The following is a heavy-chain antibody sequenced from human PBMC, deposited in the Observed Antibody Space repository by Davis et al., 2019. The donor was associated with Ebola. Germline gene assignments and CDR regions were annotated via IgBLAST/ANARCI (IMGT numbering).Heavy chain of an antibody. CDR1: GFTFSGSA. V-gene: IGHV3-73*01. J-gene: IGHJ4*02. CDR2: IRSKANSYAT. Sequence: GESLKISCAASGFTFSGSAMHWVRQASGKGLEWVGRIRSKANSYATAYAASVKGRFTISRDDSKNTAYLQMNSLRAEDTAVYYCAREGGCTGGVCYYVDYWGQGTLVTVSS. D-gene: IGHD2-8*02. CDR3: AREGGCTGGVCYYVDY.